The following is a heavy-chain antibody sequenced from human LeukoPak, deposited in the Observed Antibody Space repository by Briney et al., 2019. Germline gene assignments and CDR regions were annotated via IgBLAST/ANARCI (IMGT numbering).Heavy chain of an antibody. V-gene: IGHV3-30*04. CDR2: ISYDGNNK. J-gene: IGHJ4*02. CDR3: AKDSGDYGIY. Sequence: GGSLRLSCAASGFTFSSYAMHWVRQAPGKGLEWVAAISYDGNNKYYADSVKGRFTISRDNSKNTLYLQMNSLRAEDTAVYYCAKDSGDYGIYWGQGTLVTVSS. CDR1: GFTFSSYA. D-gene: IGHD4-17*01.